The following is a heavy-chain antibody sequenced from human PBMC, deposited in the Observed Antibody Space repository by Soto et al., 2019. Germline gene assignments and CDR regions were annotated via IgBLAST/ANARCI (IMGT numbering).Heavy chain of an antibody. Sequence: NTGGSLRLSCAASGFTFNTYSMNWVRQAPGKGLEWVSFISSRNSFIYYADSVRGRFTISRDNAKNSVFLQMNSLRVEDTAVYYCARDPAGSTRPYYYGMDVWGQGTTVTVSS. J-gene: IGHJ6*02. D-gene: IGHD2-2*01. CDR1: GFTFNTYS. V-gene: IGHV3-21*01. CDR3: ARDPAGSTRPYYYGMDV. CDR2: ISSRNSFI.